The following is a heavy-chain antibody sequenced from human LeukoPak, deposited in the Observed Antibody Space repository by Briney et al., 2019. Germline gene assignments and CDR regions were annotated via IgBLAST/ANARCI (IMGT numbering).Heavy chain of an antibody. CDR1: GGSISSSNW. V-gene: IGHV4-4*02. Sequence: SGTLSLTRAVSGGSISSSNWWSWVRQPPGKGLEWIGEIYHSGSTNYNPSLKSRVTISVDKSKNQFSLKLSSVTAADTAVYYCASYYASGVSAYNYYGMDVWGKGTTVTVSS. J-gene: IGHJ6*04. D-gene: IGHD3-10*01. CDR2: IYHSGST. CDR3: ASYYASGVSAYNYYGMDV.